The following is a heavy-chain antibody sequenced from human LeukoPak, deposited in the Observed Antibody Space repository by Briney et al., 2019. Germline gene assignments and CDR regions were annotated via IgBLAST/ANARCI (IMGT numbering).Heavy chain of an antibody. J-gene: IGHJ4*02. Sequence: ASVTVSCKASGYTFTSYGISWVRQAPGQGLEWMGWISAYNGNTNYAQKLQGRVTMTTDTSTSTAYMELRSLRSDDTAVYYCARDHEDYYDSSGYYTFWGQGTLVTVSS. V-gene: IGHV1-18*01. CDR2: ISAYNGNT. CDR3: ARDHEDYYDSSGYYTF. D-gene: IGHD3-22*01. CDR1: GYTFTSYG.